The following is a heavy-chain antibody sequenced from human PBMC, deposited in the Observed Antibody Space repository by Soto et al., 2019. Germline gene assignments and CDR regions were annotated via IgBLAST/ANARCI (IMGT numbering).Heavy chain of an antibody. CDR3: ASYYASGSYFWFDP. CDR1: GGSIISGGYY. J-gene: IGHJ5*02. V-gene: IGHV4-31*03. Sequence: SETLSLTCTVSGGSIISGGYYWNWIRQHPGKGLEWIGYIYYSGSTYYNPSLKSRVTISVDTSKNQFSLNLSSVTAADTAVYYCASYYASGSYFWFDPWGQGTLVTVSS. D-gene: IGHD3-10*01. CDR2: IYYSGST.